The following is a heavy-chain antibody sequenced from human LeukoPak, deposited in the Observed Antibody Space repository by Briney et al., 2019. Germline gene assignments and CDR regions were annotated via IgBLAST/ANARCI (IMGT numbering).Heavy chain of an antibody. J-gene: IGHJ4*02. CDR1: GFTFSSYA. V-gene: IGHV3-30*04. Sequence: GGSLRLSCAASGFTFSSYAMHWVRQAPGKGLEWVAVISYDGSNKYYADSVKGRFTISRDNSKNTLYLQMNSLRAEDTAVYYCARADLDYWGQGTLVTVSS. CDR3: ARADLDY. CDR2: ISYDGSNK.